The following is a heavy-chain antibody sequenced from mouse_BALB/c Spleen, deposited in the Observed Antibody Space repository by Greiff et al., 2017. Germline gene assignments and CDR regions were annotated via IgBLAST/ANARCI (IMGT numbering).Heavy chain of an antibody. CDR1: GFSLTGYG. J-gene: IGHJ3*01. Sequence: VQRVESGPGLVAPSQSLSITCTVSGFSLTGYGVNWVRQPPGKGLEWLGMIWGDGSTDYNSALKSRLSISKDNSKSQVFLKMNSLQTDDTARYYCARSYGNSLFAYWGQGTLVTVSA. D-gene: IGHD2-1*01. V-gene: IGHV2-6-7*01. CDR3: ARSYGNSLFAY. CDR2: IWGDGST.